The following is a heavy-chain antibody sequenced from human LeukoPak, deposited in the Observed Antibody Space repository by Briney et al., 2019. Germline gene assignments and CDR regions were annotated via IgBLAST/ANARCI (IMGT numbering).Heavy chain of an antibody. CDR1: GYSISSGYY. Sequence: SETLSLTCTVSGYSISSGYYWGWIRQPPGKGLEWIGSIYHSGSTYYNPSLKSRVTISVDTSKNQFSLKLSSVTAAATAVYYCARGYSSSWYGDWGQGTLVTVSP. D-gene: IGHD6-13*01. CDR2: IYHSGST. CDR3: ARGYSSSWYGD. V-gene: IGHV4-38-2*02. J-gene: IGHJ4*02.